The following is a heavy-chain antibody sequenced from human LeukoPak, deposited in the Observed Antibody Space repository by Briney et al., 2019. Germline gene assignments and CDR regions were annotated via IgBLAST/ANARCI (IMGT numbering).Heavy chain of an antibody. CDR2: INHSGST. V-gene: IGHV4-34*01. D-gene: IGHD2/OR15-2a*01. CDR1: GGSFSGYY. Sequence: PSETLSLTCAVYGGSFSGYYWSWIRQPPGKGLEWIGEINHSGSTNYNPSLKSRVTISVDTSKNQFSLKLSSVTAADTAVYYCASLIYDFLQYYFDYWGQGTLVTVSS. J-gene: IGHJ4*02. CDR3: ASLIYDFLQYYFDY.